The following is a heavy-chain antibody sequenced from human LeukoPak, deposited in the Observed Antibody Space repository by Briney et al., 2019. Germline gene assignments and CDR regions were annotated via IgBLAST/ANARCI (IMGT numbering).Heavy chain of an antibody. D-gene: IGHD6-13*01. V-gene: IGHV6-1*01. J-gene: IGHJ4*02. CDR1: GDSVSSNGAA. CDR2: TYYRSKWYN. Sequence: SQTLSLTCAISGDSVSSNGAAWNWIRQSPSRGLEWLGRTYYRSKWYNDYAASVKSRITINPDTSKNKFSLQLNSVTPEDTAVYYCARDQQQLVNPFGYWGQGTLVTVSS. CDR3: ARDQQQLVNPFGY.